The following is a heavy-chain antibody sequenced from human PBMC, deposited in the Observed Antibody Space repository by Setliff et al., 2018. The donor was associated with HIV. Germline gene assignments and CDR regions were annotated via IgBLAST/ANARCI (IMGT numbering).Heavy chain of an antibody. D-gene: IGHD5-12*01. V-gene: IGHV4-4*07. CDR2: FYTSGST. Sequence: SETLSLTCTVSGGPISSYYWSWIRQPAGKGLEWIGRFYTSGSTNYNPSLKSRVTMSVDTSKNQFSLKVRYVTAADTAIYYCAREIWGQVAHVPYGMDVWGQGTTVTVSS. CDR1: GGPISSYY. CDR3: AREIWGQVAHVPYGMDV. J-gene: IGHJ6*02.